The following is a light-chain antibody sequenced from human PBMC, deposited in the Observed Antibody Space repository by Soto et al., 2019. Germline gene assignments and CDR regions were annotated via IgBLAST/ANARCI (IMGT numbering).Light chain of an antibody. J-gene: IGKJ2*01. CDR1: QSVLYSSNNKNY. V-gene: IGKV4-1*01. Sequence: DIVMTQSPDSLAVSLGERATINCKSSQSVLYSSNNKNYLAWYQQKPGQPPKLLIYWASTRESGVTDRFSGSGSGTDFNLTISSLHAEDVAVYYCQQYYSTSSYTFGQGTKLEIK. CDR3: QQYYSTSSYT. CDR2: WAS.